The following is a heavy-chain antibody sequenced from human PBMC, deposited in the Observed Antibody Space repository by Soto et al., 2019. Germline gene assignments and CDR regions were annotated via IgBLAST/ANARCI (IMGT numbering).Heavy chain of an antibody. CDR1: GFSLTTSGVG. V-gene: IGHV2-5*02. J-gene: IGHJ4*02. CDR3: AHRILRTVFGLVTTTAIYFDF. CDR2: IYWDDDK. D-gene: IGHD3-3*01. Sequence: QITLNESCPTVVTPSETLTLTCTFSGFSLTTSGVGVGWISQSPGQAPEWLEVIYWDDDKRYSASLKSRLTITKDTSKNQVVLTMASVDPADTATYYCAHRILRTVFGLVTTTAIYFDFWGQGTPVVVSS.